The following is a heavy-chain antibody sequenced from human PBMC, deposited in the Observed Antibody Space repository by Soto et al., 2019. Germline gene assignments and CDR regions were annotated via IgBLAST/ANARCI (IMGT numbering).Heavy chain of an antibody. J-gene: IGHJ3*02. Sequence: EVQLVESGGGLVQPGGSLRLSCAASGFTFSSHWMHWVRQAPGKGLVWVSRINSDGSSTSCADSVKGRFSISRDNAKNTLYLQMNSLRVEDTAVYYCAASKGGYSSQADAFDIWGQGTMVTVSS. CDR1: GFTFSSHW. CDR2: INSDGSST. D-gene: IGHD2-21*02. CDR3: AASKGGYSSQADAFDI. V-gene: IGHV3-74*01.